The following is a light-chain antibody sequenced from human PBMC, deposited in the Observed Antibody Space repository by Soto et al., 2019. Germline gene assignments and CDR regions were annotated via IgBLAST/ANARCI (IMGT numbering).Light chain of an antibody. CDR3: AAWDDSLNGYV. V-gene: IGLV1-44*01. Sequence: QSVLTQPPSASGTPGQRVTISCSGSSSNIGSNTVNWYQQLPGTAPKLRIHANNQRPSGVPHRFSGSKSGTSASLAISWLQSEEADYYCAAWDDSLNGYVFGTGTKLTVL. J-gene: IGLJ1*01. CDR1: SSNIGSNT. CDR2: ANN.